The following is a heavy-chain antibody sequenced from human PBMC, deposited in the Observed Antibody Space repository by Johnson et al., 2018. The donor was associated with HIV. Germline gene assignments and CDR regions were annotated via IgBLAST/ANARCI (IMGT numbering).Heavy chain of an antibody. D-gene: IGHD3-22*01. CDR3: ARGGYYYDSYDAFDI. CDR1: GFTFSNYV. Sequence: QVQLVESGGGVVQPGRSLRLSCAASGFTFSNYVIHWVRQSPGKGLEWVAVISYDGSNKYYADSVKGRFTISRDNSKNTLYLQMNSLRAEDTAVYYCARGGYYYDSYDAFDIWGQGTMVTVSS. J-gene: IGHJ3*02. V-gene: IGHV3-30-3*01. CDR2: ISYDGSNK.